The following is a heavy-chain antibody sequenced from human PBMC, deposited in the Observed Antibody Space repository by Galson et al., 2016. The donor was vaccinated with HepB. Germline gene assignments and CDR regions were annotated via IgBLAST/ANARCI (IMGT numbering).Heavy chain of an antibody. J-gene: IGHJ6*04. CDR1: GNSLAELF. CDR3: ATVGSYTTSSPYYYYYFGMDV. V-gene: IGHV1-24*01. Sequence: SVKVSCKVSGNSLAELFIHWVRLAPGKGLEWMGGFDPEDGETTYAQKFQGRVSMTEDTSTDTGYMELSSLRYDDTAVYYCATVGSYTTSSPYYYYYFGMDVWGKGTTATVSS. D-gene: IGHD3-10*01. CDR2: FDPEDGET.